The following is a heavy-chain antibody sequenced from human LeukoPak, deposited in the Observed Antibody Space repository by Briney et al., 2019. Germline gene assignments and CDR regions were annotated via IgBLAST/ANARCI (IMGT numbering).Heavy chain of an antibody. CDR1: GFTFSGSA. CDR2: IRSKANSYAT. Sequence: GKSLRLSCAASGFTFSGSAMHWVRQASGKGLEWVGRIRSKANSYATAYAASVKGRFTISRDDSKNTAYLQMNSLKTEDTAVYYCTRLPYCSSTSCFKDYWGQGTLVTVSS. D-gene: IGHD2-2*01. CDR3: TRLPYCSSTSCFKDY. J-gene: IGHJ4*02. V-gene: IGHV3-73*01.